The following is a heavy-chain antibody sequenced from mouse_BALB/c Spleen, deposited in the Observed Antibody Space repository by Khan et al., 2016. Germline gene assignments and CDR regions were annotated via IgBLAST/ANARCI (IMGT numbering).Heavy chain of an antibody. CDR2: INPTTGYT. V-gene: IGHV1-7*01. J-gene: IGHJ4*01. CDR3: ARDLDY. Sequence: QVRLQQSGAELAKPGASVKMSCKASGYTFTTYWMHWVKQRPGQGLEWIGYINPTTGYTEYNQKFRDKATLTADKSSSTAYMQLSSLTSEDSAVYYCARDLDYWGQGTSVTVSS. CDR1: GYTFTTYW.